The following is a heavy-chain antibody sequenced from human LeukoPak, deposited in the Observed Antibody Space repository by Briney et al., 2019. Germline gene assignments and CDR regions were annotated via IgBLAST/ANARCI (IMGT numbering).Heavy chain of an antibody. D-gene: IGHD3-10*02. CDR3: AELGITMIGGV. J-gene: IGHJ6*04. Sequence: GGSLRLSCAASGFTFSDYTMTWVRQAPGKGLEWVASISSDSSYIDYADSVKGRFTISRDNAKNSLYLQMNSLRAEDTAVYYCAELGITMIGGVWGKGTTVTISS. CDR2: ISSDSSYI. CDR1: GFTFSDYT. V-gene: IGHV3-21*01.